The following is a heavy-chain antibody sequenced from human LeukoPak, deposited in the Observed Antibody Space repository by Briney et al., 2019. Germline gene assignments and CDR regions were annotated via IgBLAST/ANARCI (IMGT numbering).Heavy chain of an antibody. CDR1: GFTFSSYW. D-gene: IGHD3-22*01. CDR2: IKQDGSEK. CDR3: ARESSGYYSDY. Sequence: GGSLRLSCAPSGFTFSSYWMSWVRQAPGKGLEWVANIKQDGSEKYYVDSVKGRFTISRDNAKNSLYLQMNSLRAEDTAVYYCARESSGYYSDYWGQGTLVTVSS. J-gene: IGHJ4*02. V-gene: IGHV3-7*01.